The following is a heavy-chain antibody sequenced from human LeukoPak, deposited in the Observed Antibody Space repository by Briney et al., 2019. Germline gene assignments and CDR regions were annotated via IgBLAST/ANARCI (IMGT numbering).Heavy chain of an antibody. CDR2: ISPDTGVT. CDR1: GYTFTDYY. CDR3: ARGAKQY. D-gene: IGHD4/OR15-4a*01. V-gene: IGHV1-2*02. Sequence: ASVKVSCKTSGYTFTDYYIHWIRQAPGQGLEWMGWISPDTGVTTSAQNFEGRVTLTWDTSITSTFMELTNLRPDDTAVYYCARGAKQYWGQGALVTVSS. J-gene: IGHJ4*02.